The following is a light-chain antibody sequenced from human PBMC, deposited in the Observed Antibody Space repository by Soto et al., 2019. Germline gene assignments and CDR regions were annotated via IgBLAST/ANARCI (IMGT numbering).Light chain of an antibody. CDR1: QSISTW. J-gene: IGKJ1*01. V-gene: IGKV1-5*03. CDR2: MAS. Sequence: DIQMAQSPSTLSASVGDRVTITCRASQSISTWLAWYQHKPGRAPKLLIYMASTLESGVPSRFSGSGSGTAFTLTISSLQPDDFATYYCRHYNSYLETFGQGTRVEIK. CDR3: RHYNSYLET.